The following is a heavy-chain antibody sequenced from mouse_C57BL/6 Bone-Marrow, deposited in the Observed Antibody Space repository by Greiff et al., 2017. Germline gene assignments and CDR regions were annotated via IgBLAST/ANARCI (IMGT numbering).Heavy chain of an antibody. J-gene: IGHJ4*01. Sequence: EVMLVESGGGLVKPGGSLKLSCAASGFTFSSYTMSWVRQTPAKRLEWVATISGGGGNTYYPDSVKGRFTISRDNAKNTLYLQMSSLRSEDTAVYYCARRWGYYKAMDYWGQGTSVTVSS. CDR2: ISGGGGNT. CDR3: ARRWGYYKAMDY. CDR1: GFTFSSYT. D-gene: IGHD2-3*01. V-gene: IGHV5-9*01.